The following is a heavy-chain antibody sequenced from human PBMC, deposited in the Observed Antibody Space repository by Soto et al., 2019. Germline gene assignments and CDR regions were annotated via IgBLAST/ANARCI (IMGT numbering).Heavy chain of an antibody. CDR3: SLNRDYYDSSGFPPGFDY. J-gene: IGHJ4*02. CDR2: IIPIFGTA. V-gene: IGHV1-69*01. D-gene: IGHD3-22*01. CDR1: GGTFSSYA. Sequence: QVQLVQSGAEVKKPGSSVKVSCKASGGTFSSYAISWVRQAPGQGLEWMGGIIPIFGTANYAQKFQGRVTITADESTSTAYMELSRLRSEDTAVYYCSLNRDYYDSSGFPPGFDYWGQGTLVTVSS.